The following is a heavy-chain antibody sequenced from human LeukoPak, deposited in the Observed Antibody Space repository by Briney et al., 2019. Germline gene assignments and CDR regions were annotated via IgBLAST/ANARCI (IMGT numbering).Heavy chain of an antibody. J-gene: IGHJ4*02. Sequence: GGSLRLSCAASGFTFSRFGMHWVRQAPGKGLEWVAVIWYDGSNKYYADSVKGRFTISRDNSKNTLYLEMNSLRAEDTAVYYCARDYYYDSSGYWDYYFDYWGQGTLSPSPQ. CDR3: ARDYYYDSSGYWDYYFDY. CDR1: GFTFSRFG. CDR2: IWYDGSNK. V-gene: IGHV3-33*01. D-gene: IGHD3-22*01.